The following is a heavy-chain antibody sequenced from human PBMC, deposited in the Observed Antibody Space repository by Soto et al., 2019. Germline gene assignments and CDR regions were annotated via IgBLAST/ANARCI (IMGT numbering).Heavy chain of an antibody. V-gene: IGHV6-1*01. D-gene: IGHD5-12*01. J-gene: IGHJ5*02. CDR1: GDSVSSNSAA. CDR2: TYYRSKWYN. Sequence: SQTLSLTCAIPGDSVSSNSAAWNWIRQSPSRGLEWLGRTYYRSKWYNDYAVSVKSRITINPDTSKNQFSLQLNSVTPEDTAVYYCARVGGYSGYDNNWFDPWGQGTLVTVSS. CDR3: ARVGGYSGYDNNWFDP.